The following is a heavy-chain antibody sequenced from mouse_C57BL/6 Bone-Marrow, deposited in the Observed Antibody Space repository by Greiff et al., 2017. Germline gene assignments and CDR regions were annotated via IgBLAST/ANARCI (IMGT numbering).Heavy chain of an antibody. CDR1: GYTFTSYW. V-gene: IGHV1-64*01. CDR2: IHPNSGST. CDR3: AREDYGSPAWFAY. Sequence: QVQLQQPGAELVKPGASVKLSCKASGYTFTSYWMHWVKQRPGQGLEWIGMIHPNSGSTNYNEKFKSKATLTVDKSSSTAYMQLSSLTAEDSAVYYCAREDYGSPAWFAYWGQGTLVTVSA. J-gene: IGHJ3*01. D-gene: IGHD1-1*01.